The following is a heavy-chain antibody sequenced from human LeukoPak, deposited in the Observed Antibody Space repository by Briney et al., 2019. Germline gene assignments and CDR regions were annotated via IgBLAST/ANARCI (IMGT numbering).Heavy chain of an antibody. CDR1: GYTFTCYY. V-gene: IGHV1-2*02. CDR2: INPNSGGT. D-gene: IGHD3-10*01. CDR3: ARVRITMVRGVLTPHYFDY. J-gene: IGHJ4*02. Sequence: GASVKVSCKASGYTFTCYYMHWVRQAPGQGLEWMGWINPNSGGTNYAQKFQGRVTMTRDTSISTAYMELRSLRSDDTAVYYCARVRITMVRGVLTPHYFDYWGQGTLVTVSS.